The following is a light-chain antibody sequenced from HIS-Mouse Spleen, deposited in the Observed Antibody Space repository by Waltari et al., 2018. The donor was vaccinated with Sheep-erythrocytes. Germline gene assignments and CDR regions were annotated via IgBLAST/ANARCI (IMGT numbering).Light chain of an antibody. CDR1: QSISSY. CDR3: QQSYSTPQFT. Sequence: DIQMTQSPSSLSASVGDRVTITCRASQSISSYLNWYQQKPGKAPKLLIYAASSLQSGVPSRFSGSGSGTDFTLTISSLQPEDFATYYCQQSYSTPQFTFGPGTKVDNK. V-gene: IGKV1-39*01. J-gene: IGKJ3*01. CDR2: AAS.